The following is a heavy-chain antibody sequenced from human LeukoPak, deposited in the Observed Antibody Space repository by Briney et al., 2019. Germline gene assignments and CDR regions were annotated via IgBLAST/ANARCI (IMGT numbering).Heavy chain of an antibody. CDR1: GYTFTGYY. V-gene: IGHV1-2*06. J-gene: IGHJ5*02. Sequence: ASVKVSCKASGYTFTGYYMHWVRQAPGQGREWMGRINPNSGDTNCAQKFQGRVTMTRDTSISTAYLELSRLRSDDTAVYYCAPGPGWFDPWGQGTLVTVSS. CDR2: INPNSGDT. CDR3: APGPGWFDP.